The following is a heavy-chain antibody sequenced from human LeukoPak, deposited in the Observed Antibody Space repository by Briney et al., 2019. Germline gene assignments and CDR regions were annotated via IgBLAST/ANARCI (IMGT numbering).Heavy chain of an antibody. CDR3: TRDHSNLDY. CDR1: GFSFNNYD. Sequence: PGGSLSLSCGAYGFSFNNYDMHWIRQAPGKGLEWVAFIRYDGSNKHYPDPVKRRFTISSDNSKNTLYRQMTSMRVDDTAVYYCTRDHSNLDYWGQGTLVTVSS. D-gene: IGHD6-13*01. CDR2: IRYDGSNK. J-gene: IGHJ4*02. V-gene: IGHV3-30*02.